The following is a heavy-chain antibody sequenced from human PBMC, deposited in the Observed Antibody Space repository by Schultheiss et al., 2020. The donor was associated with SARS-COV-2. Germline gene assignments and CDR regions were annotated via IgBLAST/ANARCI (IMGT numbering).Heavy chain of an antibody. Sequence: GGSLRLSCAASGFTVRSNYMSWVRQAPGKGLEWVSSISSSSSYIYYADSVKGRFTISRDNAKNSLYLQMNSLRAEDTAVYYCARDERIQVVAATLDDYYGMDVWGQGTTVTVSS. V-gene: IGHV3-21*01. CDR1: GFTVRSNY. CDR2: ISSSSSYI. CDR3: ARDERIQVVAATLDDYYGMDV. D-gene: IGHD2-15*01. J-gene: IGHJ6*02.